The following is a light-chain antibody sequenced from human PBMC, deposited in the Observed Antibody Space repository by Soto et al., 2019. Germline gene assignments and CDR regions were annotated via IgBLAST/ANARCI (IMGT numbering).Light chain of an antibody. J-gene: IGKJ4*01. CDR2: DAS. V-gene: IGKV3-15*01. CDR1: QSVTSN. Sequence: EIVMTQSPATLSVSPGERATLSCRASQSVTSNLAWYQQKPGQAPRLLIYDASTRATGIPARFSGSGSGTELTLTISSLQSEDFAAYYCQQYNTWPPFTFRGGTTVEIK. CDR3: QQYNTWPPFT.